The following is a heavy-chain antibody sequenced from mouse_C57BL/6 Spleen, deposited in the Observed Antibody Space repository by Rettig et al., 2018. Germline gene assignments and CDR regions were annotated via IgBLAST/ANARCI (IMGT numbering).Heavy chain of an antibody. CDR3: ARRYGNPIYYAMDY. Sequence: QIQLVQSGPELKKPGETVKISCKASGYTFTTYGMSWVKQAPGKGLKWMGWINTYSGVPTYADDFKGRFAFSLETSASTAYLQINNLKNEDTATYFCARRYGNPIYYAMDYW. V-gene: IGHV9-3*01. CDR2: INTYSGVP. CDR1: GYTFTTYG. D-gene: IGHD2-1*01. J-gene: IGHJ4*01.